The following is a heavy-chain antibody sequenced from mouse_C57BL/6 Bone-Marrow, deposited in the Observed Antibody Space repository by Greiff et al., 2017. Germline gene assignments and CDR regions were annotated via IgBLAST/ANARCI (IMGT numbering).Heavy chain of an antibody. CDR1: GYTFTSYW. CDR2: IDPAGSYT. J-gene: IGHJ4*01. Sequence: QVQLQQPGAELVRPGTSVKLSCKASGYTFTSYWMHWVKQRPGQGLEWIGVIDPAGSYTNYNQKFKGKATLTVDTSSSTAYMQLSSLTSEDSAVYYCAREGETAQARGHAMDYWGQGTSVTVSS. CDR3: AREGETAQARGHAMDY. V-gene: IGHV1-59*01. D-gene: IGHD3-2*02.